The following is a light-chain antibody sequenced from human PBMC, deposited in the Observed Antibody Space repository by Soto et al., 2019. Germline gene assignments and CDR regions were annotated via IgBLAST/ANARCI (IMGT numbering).Light chain of an antibody. CDR2: DTS. CDR1: QSNANY. J-gene: IGKJ5*01. V-gene: IGKV1-39*01. Sequence: EIQVISPPYSLSATVESRVSIPCLASQSNANYLNWYQQKPGKAPKLLIDDTSTLESGAPSRFSGSGSGTDFTLTISSLQPEDFATYYCQQSSNIPITFGQGTRLEIK. CDR3: QQSSNIPIT.